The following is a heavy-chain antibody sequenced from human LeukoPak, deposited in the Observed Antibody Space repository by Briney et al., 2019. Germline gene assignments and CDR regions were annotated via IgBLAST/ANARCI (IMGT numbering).Heavy chain of an antibody. CDR2: VYYSGST. CDR1: GGSISSYY. J-gene: IGHJ5*02. V-gene: IGHV4-59*01. CDR3: AKGGDYGSINWFDP. D-gene: IGHD4-17*01. Sequence: SETLSLTCTVSGGSISSYYWSWIRQPAGKGLEWIGYVYYSGSTNYNPSLNSRVTISIDTSKNQFSLRLSSVTAADTAVYYCAKGGDYGSINWFDPWGQGTLVTVSS.